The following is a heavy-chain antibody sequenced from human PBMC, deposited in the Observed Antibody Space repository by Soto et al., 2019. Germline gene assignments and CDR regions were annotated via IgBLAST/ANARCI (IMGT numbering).Heavy chain of an antibody. J-gene: IGHJ6*04. CDR1: GFTVSSNY. CDR2: IYSGVST. V-gene: IGHV3-53*01. Sequence: PWGSLRLSCAASGFTVSSNYMSWVRQAPGKGLEWVSVIYSGVSTYYADSVKGRFTISRYNSKNTLYLQMNSLRAEDTAVYYCARDLAAGMWYGRDVWGDGKTVSVSS. CDR3: ARDLAAGMWYGRDV. D-gene: IGHD6-13*01.